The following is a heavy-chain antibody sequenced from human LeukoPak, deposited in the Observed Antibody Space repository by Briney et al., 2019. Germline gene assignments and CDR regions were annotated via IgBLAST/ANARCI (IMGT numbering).Heavy chain of an antibody. V-gene: IGHV3-48*02. Sequence: GGSLRLSCAASGFTLTNSAMSWVRQAPGKGLEWVSYISSSSSTIYYADSVKGRFTISRDNAKNSLYLQMNSLRDEDTAVYYCARGYDFWSGYYRPPYYYYGMDVWGQGTTVTVSS. J-gene: IGHJ6*02. CDR3: ARGYDFWSGYYRPPYYYYGMDV. D-gene: IGHD3-3*01. CDR2: ISSSSSTI. CDR1: GFTLTNSA.